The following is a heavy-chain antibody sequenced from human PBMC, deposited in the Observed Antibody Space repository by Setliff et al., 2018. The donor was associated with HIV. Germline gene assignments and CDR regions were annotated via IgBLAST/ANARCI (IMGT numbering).Heavy chain of an antibody. J-gene: IGHJ4*02. CDR1: GFSLSTSGMR. Sequence: SGPTLVNPTQTLTLTCNFSGFSLSTSGMRVSWIRQPPGKALEWLARIDWDDDKFYSTSLKTRLTISKDTSKNQVVLTMTNMDPVDTATYYCARTEISKPAMVFWYWGQGTLVTVS. CDR2: IDWDDDK. V-gene: IGHV2-70*04. D-gene: IGHD5-18*01. CDR3: ARTEISKPAMVFWY.